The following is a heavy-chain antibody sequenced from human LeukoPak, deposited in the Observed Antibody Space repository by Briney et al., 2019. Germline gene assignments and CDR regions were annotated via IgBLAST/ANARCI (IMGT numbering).Heavy chain of an antibody. Sequence: GGSLRLSCAASGFTFSSYAMSWVRQAPGKGLEWVAVISYDGSKQYYADSVKGRFTISRDNSKNTLYLQMNSLRAEDTAVYYCAKVVANSYYYDSSGYPTQFHFDYWGQGTLVTVSS. CDR1: GFTFSSYA. CDR2: ISYDGSKQ. CDR3: AKVVANSYYYDSSGYPTQFHFDY. J-gene: IGHJ4*02. V-gene: IGHV3-30*07. D-gene: IGHD3-22*01.